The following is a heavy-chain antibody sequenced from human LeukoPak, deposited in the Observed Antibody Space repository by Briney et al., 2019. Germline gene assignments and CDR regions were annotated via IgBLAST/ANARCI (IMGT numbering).Heavy chain of an antibody. J-gene: IGHJ4*02. Sequence: ASVKVSCKASGGTFSSYAISWVRQAPGQGLEWMGGIIPIFGTANYAQKFQGRVTITVDESTSTAYMELSSLRSEDTAVYYCAIAYCGGDCLPFDYWGQGTLVTVSS. CDR2: IIPIFGTA. D-gene: IGHD2-21*02. CDR1: GGTFSSYA. V-gene: IGHV1-69*13. CDR3: AIAYCGGDCLPFDY.